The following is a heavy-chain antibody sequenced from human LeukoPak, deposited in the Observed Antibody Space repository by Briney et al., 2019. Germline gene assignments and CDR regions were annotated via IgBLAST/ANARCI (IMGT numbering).Heavy chain of an antibody. CDR1: GFTFSSYG. Sequence: PARSLRFSCAASGFTFSSYGMHWVRQAPGKGLEWVAVISYDGSNKYYADSVKGRFTISRDNSKNTLYLQMNSLRAEDTAVYYCAKVGSTAWGYYYYMDVWGKGTTVTISS. J-gene: IGHJ6*03. CDR3: AKVGSTAWGYYYYMDV. D-gene: IGHD3-10*01. V-gene: IGHV3-30*18. CDR2: ISYDGSNK.